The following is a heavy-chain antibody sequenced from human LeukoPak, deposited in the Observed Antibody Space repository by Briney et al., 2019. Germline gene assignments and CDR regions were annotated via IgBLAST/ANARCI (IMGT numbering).Heavy chain of an antibody. J-gene: IGHJ3*02. V-gene: IGHV3-66*01. Sequence: GGSLRLSCAASGFTVSSNYTSWVRQAPGKGLEWVSVIYSGGSTYYADSVKGRFTISRDNSKNTLYLQMNSLRAEDTAVYYCARDSTLDTARPFDIWGQGTMVTVSS. D-gene: IGHD5-18*01. CDR2: IYSGGST. CDR1: GFTVSSNY. CDR3: ARDSTLDTARPFDI.